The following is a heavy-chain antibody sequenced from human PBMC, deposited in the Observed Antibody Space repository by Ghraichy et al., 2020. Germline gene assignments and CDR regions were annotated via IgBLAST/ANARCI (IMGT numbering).Heavy chain of an antibody. CDR3: ARGGYCSGGYCFPFDY. CDR1: GFSFRTYG. CDR2: ISDSGDNT. Sequence: GESLNISCAASGFSFRTYGMSWVRQTPGKGLEWVSSISDSGDNTNYADFVKGRFTISRDNSRDTLYLQMNSLRAEDTAIYFCARGGYCSGGYCFPFDYWGQEPWSPS. V-gene: IGHV3-23*01. D-gene: IGHD2-8*02. J-gene: IGHJ4*01.